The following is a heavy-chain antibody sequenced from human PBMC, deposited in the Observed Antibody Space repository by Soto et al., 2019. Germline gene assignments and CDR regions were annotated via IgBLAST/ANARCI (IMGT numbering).Heavy chain of an antibody. CDR2: INHSGST. D-gene: IGHD1-1*01. CDR3: ARGTGTTPYFDF. J-gene: IGHJ4*02. V-gene: IGHV4-34*01. CDR1: GGSFSGFQ. Sequence: SSETLSLTCAVYGGSFSGFQWTWIRQPPGKGLEWIGEINHSGSTNYNPSLKSRVTISADTSKNQFSLKLSSVTAADTAVYYCARGTGTTPYFDFWGQGTLVTVSS.